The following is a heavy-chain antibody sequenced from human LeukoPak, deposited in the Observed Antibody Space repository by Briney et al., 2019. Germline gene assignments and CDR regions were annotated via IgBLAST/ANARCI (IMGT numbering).Heavy chain of an antibody. D-gene: IGHD1-1*01. CDR3: ARRTTESYSDY. Sequence: SETLSLTCTVSGGSISDGTYYWGWIRQPPGKGLEWIGTIHYSGTTHYNRSLKSRVTLSVDTSKNQFSLRLSSVTAADTAVYYCARRTTESYSDYWGQGTLVTVST. CDR1: GGSISDGTYY. CDR2: IHYSGTT. V-gene: IGHV4-39*01. J-gene: IGHJ4*02.